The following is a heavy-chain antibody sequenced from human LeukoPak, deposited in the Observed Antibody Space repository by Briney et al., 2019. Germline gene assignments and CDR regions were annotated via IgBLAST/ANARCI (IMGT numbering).Heavy chain of an antibody. CDR2: IYYSGST. J-gene: IGHJ4*02. V-gene: IGHV4-39*07. D-gene: IGHD3-10*01. Sequence: PSETLSLTCTVSGGSMSSSSYYWGWIRQPPGKGLEWIGSIYYSGSTYYNPSLKSRVTISVDTSKNQFSLKLSSVTAADTAVYYCASQGSGSYFSGGGVFDYWGQGTLVTVSS. CDR3: ASQGSGSYFSGGGVFDY. CDR1: GGSMSSSSYY.